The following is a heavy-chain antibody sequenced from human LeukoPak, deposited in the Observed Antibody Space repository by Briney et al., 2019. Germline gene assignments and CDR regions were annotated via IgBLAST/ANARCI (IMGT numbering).Heavy chain of an antibody. CDR1: GGTFSSYA. CDR3: ASSLGDYYDSSGYYYGPFDY. D-gene: IGHD3-22*01. Sequence: SVKVSCKASGGTFSSYAISWVRQAPGQGLEWMGGIIPIFGTANYAQKFQGRVTITTDESASTAYMELSSLRSEDTAVYYCASSLGDYYDSSGYYYGPFDYWGQGTLVTVSS. J-gene: IGHJ4*02. V-gene: IGHV1-69*05. CDR2: IIPIFGTA.